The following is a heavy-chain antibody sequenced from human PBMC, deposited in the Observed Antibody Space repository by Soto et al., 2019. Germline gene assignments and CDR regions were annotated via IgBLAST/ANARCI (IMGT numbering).Heavy chain of an antibody. CDR2: INPNSGGT. CDR1: GYTFTGYY. CDR3: ARGGLHCSSTSCYYSPAYNWFDP. D-gene: IGHD2-2*01. Sequence: ASVKVSCKASGYTFTGYYMHWVRQAPGQGLEWMGWINPNSGGTNYAQKFQGWVTMTRDTSISTAYMELSRLRSDDTAVYYCARGGLHCSSTSCYYSPAYNWFDPWGQGTLVTVSS. J-gene: IGHJ5*02. V-gene: IGHV1-2*04.